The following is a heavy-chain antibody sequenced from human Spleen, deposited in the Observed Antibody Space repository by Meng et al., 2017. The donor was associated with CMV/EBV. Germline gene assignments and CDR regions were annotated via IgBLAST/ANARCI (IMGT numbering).Heavy chain of an antibody. V-gene: IGHV3-23*01. CDR1: GFTFSSYA. CDR2: ISGSGGST. D-gene: IGHD2-2*01. J-gene: IGHJ4*02. CDR3: AKLTSCCYTGYFDY. Sequence: GESLKISCAASGFTFSSYAMSWVRQAPGKGLEWVSAISGSGGSTYYADSVKGRFTISRDNSKNTLYLQMNSLRPDDTALYYCAKLTSCCYTGYFDYWGQGTLVTVSS.